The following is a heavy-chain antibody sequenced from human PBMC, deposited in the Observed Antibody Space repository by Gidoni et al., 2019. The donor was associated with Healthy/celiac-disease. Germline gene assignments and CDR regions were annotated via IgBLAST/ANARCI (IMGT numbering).Heavy chain of an antibody. Sequence: QVQLVESGGGVVQPGRSLRLPCAASGFTFISYGMHWVRQAPGKGLEWVAVIWYDGSNKYYADSVKGRFTISRDNSKNTLYLQMNSLRAEDTAVYYCARDWRAARQIKLLDYWGQGTLVTVSS. CDR2: IWYDGSNK. CDR3: ARDWRAARQIKLLDY. V-gene: IGHV3-33*08. J-gene: IGHJ4*02. D-gene: IGHD6-6*01. CDR1: GFTFISYG.